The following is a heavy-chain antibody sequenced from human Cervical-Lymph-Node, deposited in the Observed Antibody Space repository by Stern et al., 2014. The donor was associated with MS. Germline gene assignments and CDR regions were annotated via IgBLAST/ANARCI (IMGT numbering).Heavy chain of an antibody. Sequence: VQLVESGGGLIQPGGSLRLSCAASGFTVNINYMIWVRQAPGKGLEWVSVIYSGGATYYADSVKGRFTISRDDSKNTLYLQMNSLRADDTAVYYCATVGAGIDAFDIWGQGTMVTVSS. CDR3: ATVGAGIDAFDI. V-gene: IGHV3-53*01. CDR1: GFTVNINY. J-gene: IGHJ3*02. D-gene: IGHD6-13*01. CDR2: IYSGGAT.